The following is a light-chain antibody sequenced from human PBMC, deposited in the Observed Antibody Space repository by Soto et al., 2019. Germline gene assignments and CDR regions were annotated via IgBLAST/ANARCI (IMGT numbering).Light chain of an antibody. J-gene: IGKJ1*01. CDR3: QQYNSYLWT. Sequence: DIQMTQSPSTLSASVGDRVTITCRASQSISSWLAWYQQKPGKAPKLLIYDASSLESGVPSRFSGSGSGTDFTLTISSLQPDDFAPYYCQQYNSYLWTFGQGTKVKIK. CDR2: DAS. CDR1: QSISSW. V-gene: IGKV1-5*01.